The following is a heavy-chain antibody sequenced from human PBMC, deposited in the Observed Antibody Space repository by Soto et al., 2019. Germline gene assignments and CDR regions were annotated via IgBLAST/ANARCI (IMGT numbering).Heavy chain of an antibody. Sequence: GASVKVSCKASGYTFTSYDINWVRQATGQGLEWMGWISAYNGNTNYAQKLQGRVTMTTDTSTSTAYMELRSLRSDDTAVYYCARDGITYYDILTGTIFDYWGQGTLVTVSS. CDR1: GYTFTSYD. J-gene: IGHJ4*02. D-gene: IGHD3-9*01. CDR2: ISAYNGNT. CDR3: ARDGITYYDILTGTIFDY. V-gene: IGHV1-18*01.